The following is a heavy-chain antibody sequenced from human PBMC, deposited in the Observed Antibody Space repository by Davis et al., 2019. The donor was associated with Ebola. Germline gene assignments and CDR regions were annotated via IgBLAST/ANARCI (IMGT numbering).Heavy chain of an antibody. CDR1: GFTFSSYA. V-gene: IGHV3-48*04. CDR3: AQQLGDYGGKALRY. J-gene: IGHJ4*02. Sequence: PGGSLRLSCAASGFTFSSYAMNWVRQAPGKGLEWVSYISHSSIAIYYADSVKGRFTISRDDAKKSLYLQMDSLRAEDTAVYYCAQQLGDYGGKALRYWGQGTLVTVSS. CDR2: ISHSSIAI. D-gene: IGHD4-23*01.